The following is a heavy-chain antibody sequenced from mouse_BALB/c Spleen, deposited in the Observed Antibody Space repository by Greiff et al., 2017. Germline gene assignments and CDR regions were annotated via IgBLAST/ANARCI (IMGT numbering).Heavy chain of an antibody. Sequence: EVQGVESGGGLVKPGGSLKLSCAASGFTFSDYYMYWVRQTPEKRLEWVATISDGGSYTYYPDSVKGRFTISRDNAKNNLYLQMSSLKSEDTAMYYCARDRGAFDYWGQGTTRTVSS. J-gene: IGHJ2*01. CDR1: GFTFSDYY. CDR3: ARDRGAFDY. D-gene: IGHD3-3*01. CDR2: ISDGGSYT. V-gene: IGHV5-4*02.